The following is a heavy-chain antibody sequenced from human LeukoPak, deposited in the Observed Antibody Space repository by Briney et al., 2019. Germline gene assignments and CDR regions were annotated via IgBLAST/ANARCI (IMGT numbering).Heavy chain of an antibody. J-gene: IGHJ5*02. CDR2: INTNTGNP. V-gene: IGHV7-4-1*02. CDR3: ARDSARLGYCSGGSCYPKDP. D-gene: IGHD2-15*01. Sequence: ASVTVSCKASGYTFTSYAMNWVRQAPGQGLEWMGWINTNTGNPTYAQGFTGRFVFSLDTSVSTAYLQISSLKAEDTAVYYCARDSARLGYCSGGSCYPKDPWGQGTLVTVSS. CDR1: GYTFTSYA.